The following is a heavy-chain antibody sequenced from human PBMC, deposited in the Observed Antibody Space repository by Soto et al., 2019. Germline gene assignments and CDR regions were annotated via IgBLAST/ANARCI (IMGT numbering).Heavy chain of an antibody. Sequence: ASVKVSCKASEYTFTSYDINWVRQATGQGLEWMGWMNPNSGNTGYAQKFQGRVTMTRNTSISTAYMELSSLRSEDTAVYYCARVFELGYCSSTSCYENDYWGQGTLVTVST. V-gene: IGHV1-8*01. CDR3: ARVFELGYCSSTSCYENDY. CDR1: EYTFTSYD. CDR2: MNPNSGNT. J-gene: IGHJ4*02. D-gene: IGHD2-2*01.